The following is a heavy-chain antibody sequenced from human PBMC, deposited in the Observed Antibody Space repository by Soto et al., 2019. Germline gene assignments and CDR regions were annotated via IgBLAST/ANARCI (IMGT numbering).Heavy chain of an antibody. D-gene: IGHD1-26*01. V-gene: IGHV4-59*08. CDR3: TRKGASGSYTN. CDR2: IHYSGST. Sequence: QVQLQESGPGLVKPSETLSLTCTVSGGSISGYFWSWIRQPPGKGLEWIGIIHYSGSTDYNPSLKSRVTIAVDTSKNQFSLKPSSVSAADTAVYYCTRKGASGSYTNWGQGTLVTVSS. CDR1: GGSISGYF. J-gene: IGHJ4*02.